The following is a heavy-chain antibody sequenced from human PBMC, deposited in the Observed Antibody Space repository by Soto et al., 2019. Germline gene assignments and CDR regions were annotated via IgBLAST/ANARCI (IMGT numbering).Heavy chain of an antibody. CDR3: ATSYPDSSSSPYYYGMDV. CDR1: GYSFTSYW. J-gene: IGHJ6*02. CDR2: IYPGDSDT. Sequence: GESLKISCKGSGYSFTSYWIGWVRQMPGKGLEWMGIIYPGDSDTRYSPSFQGQVTISADKSISTAYLQWSSLKASGTAMYYCATSYPDSSSSPYYYGMDVWGQGTTVTVSS. D-gene: IGHD6-6*01. V-gene: IGHV5-51*01.